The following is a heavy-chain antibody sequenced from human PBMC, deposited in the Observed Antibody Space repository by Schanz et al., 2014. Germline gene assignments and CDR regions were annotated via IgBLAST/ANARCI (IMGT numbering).Heavy chain of an antibody. V-gene: IGHV3-30*18. CDR2: ISYDGNNE. Sequence: VKLLESGGGLVQPGGSLRLSCAASGLTFSDYYMSWIRQAPGKGLEWVAVISYDGNNEDYADSVKGRFTISRDNSKDTLYLQMSGLTPEDTAVYYCAKHVRSLTGNDYCGQGTLXTVSS. CDR3: AKHVRSLTGNDY. J-gene: IGHJ4*02. CDR1: GLTFSDYY. D-gene: IGHD3-9*01.